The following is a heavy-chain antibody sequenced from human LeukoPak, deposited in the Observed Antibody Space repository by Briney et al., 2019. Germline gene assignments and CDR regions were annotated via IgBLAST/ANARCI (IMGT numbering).Heavy chain of an antibody. Sequence: GGSLRLSCAASGFTFSSNAMSWVRQAPGKGLEWVSAISTGGGSTYYADSVKGRFTISRDNPNNTLYLQMNNLRAEDTAVYYCARGGGFYGSGSYDYYFDYWGQGTLVTVSS. V-gene: IGHV3-23*01. CDR1: GFTFSSNA. D-gene: IGHD3-10*01. CDR3: ARGGGFYGSGSYDYYFDY. J-gene: IGHJ4*02. CDR2: ISTGGGST.